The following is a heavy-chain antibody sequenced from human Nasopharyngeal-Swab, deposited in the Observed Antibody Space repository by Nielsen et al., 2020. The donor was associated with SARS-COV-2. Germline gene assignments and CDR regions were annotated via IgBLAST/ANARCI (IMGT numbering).Heavy chain of an antibody. Sequence: WIRQPPGKGLEWVSSISSSSSYIYYADSVKGRFTISRDNAKNSLYLQMNSLRAEDTAVYYCARWSDYYYYGMDVWGQGTTVTVSS. J-gene: IGHJ6*02. V-gene: IGHV3-21*01. CDR2: ISSSSSYI. CDR3: ARWSDYYYYGMDV.